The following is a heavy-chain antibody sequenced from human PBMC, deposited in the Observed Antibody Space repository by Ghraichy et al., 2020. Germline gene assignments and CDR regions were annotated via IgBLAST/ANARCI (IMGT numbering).Heavy chain of an antibody. V-gene: IGHV4-59*01. CDR1: GGSISDYF. Sequence: SETLSLTCTVSGGSISDYFWSWIRQPTGKGLEWIGYIYYSGNTNYNPSLRSRVTISVDTSENQFSLRLRSVTAADTAVYYCARRGLAVAGTKAAFAIWGQGTMVTVSS. J-gene: IGHJ3*02. D-gene: IGHD6-19*01. CDR2: IYYSGNT. CDR3: ARRGLAVAGTKAAFAI.